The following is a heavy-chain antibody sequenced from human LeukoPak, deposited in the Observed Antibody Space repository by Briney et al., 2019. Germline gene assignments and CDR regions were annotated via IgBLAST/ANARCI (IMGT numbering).Heavy chain of an antibody. CDR1: GGSVSSCSYY. D-gene: IGHD6-13*01. J-gene: IGHJ4*02. Sequence: PSETLSLTCTVSGGSVSSCSYYWSWIRQPPGKGLEWIGYIYYSGSTNYNPSLKSRVTISVDTSKNQFSLKLSSVTAADTAVYYCARENSETYSSSWGKVDYWGQGTLVTVSS. V-gene: IGHV4-61*01. CDR3: ARENSETYSSSWGKVDY. CDR2: IYYSGST.